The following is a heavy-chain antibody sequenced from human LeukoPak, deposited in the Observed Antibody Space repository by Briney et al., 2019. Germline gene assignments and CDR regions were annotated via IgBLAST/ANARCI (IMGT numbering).Heavy chain of an antibody. V-gene: IGHV5-51*03. CDR3: ARPGLEAAAVLDYFDY. J-gene: IGHJ4*02. Sequence: GESLKISCKGSGYSFTSYWIGWVRQMPGKGLEWMGIIYPGDSDTRYSPSFQGQVTTSADKSISTAYLQWSSLKASDTAMYYCARPGLEAAAVLDYFDYWGQGTLVTVSS. D-gene: IGHD6-13*01. CDR2: IYPGDSDT. CDR1: GYSFTSYW.